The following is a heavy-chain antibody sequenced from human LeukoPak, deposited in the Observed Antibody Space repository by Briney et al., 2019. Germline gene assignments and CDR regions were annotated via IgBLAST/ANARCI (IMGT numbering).Heavy chain of an antibody. D-gene: IGHD4-17*01. V-gene: IGHV4-59*11. CDR2: IYYSGST. Sequence: PSETLSLTCTVSGGSISSHYWSWIRQPPGKGLEWIGYIYYSGSTNYNPSLKSRVTISVDTSKNQFSLKLSSVTAADTAVYYCARWARIYGESLDYWGQGTLVTVSS. CDR1: GGSISSHY. J-gene: IGHJ4*02. CDR3: ARWARIYGESLDY.